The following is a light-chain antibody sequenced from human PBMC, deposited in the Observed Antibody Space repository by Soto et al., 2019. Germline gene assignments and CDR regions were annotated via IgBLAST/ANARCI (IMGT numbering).Light chain of an antibody. Sequence: IVLTQSPGTLSLSPGEGAALSCRASQSVTSNFLAWYQQKPGQAPRLLIYGASSRATGIPDRFSGSGSGTDFTLTIRRLEPEDCAVYYCQQYASSPLTFGGGTKVEI. V-gene: IGKV3-20*01. J-gene: IGKJ4*01. CDR2: GAS. CDR1: QSVTSNF. CDR3: QQYASSPLT.